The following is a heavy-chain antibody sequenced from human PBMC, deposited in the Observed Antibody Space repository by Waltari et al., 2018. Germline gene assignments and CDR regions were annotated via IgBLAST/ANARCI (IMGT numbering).Heavy chain of an antibody. J-gene: IGHJ4*02. CDR1: GFDFHGYW. D-gene: IGHD3-9*01. V-gene: IGHV3-7*01. CDR2: INDDGPKE. CDR3: ARSGLVSAFDY. Sequence: EVQLVESGGGLVQPGGSLRLSCVASGFDFHGYWMGWFRQAPGRGLGVVANINDDGPKEFYLGFLKGRVTISRDNAKNSVYLQTTSLRAEDTALYYCARSGLVSAFDYWGQGSLVTVAS.